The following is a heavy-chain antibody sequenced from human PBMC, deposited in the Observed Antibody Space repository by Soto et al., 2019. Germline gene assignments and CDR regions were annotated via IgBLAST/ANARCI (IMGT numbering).Heavy chain of an antibody. J-gene: IGHJ4*02. D-gene: IGHD3-16*01. Sequence: EVQLVESGGGLVQPGRSLTLSCVGSGFTFDDYGMHWVRQAPGKGLEWVSGISWDSYSIGYADSVKGRFTISRDNAKNSLYLQMNSLKSEDTALYYCAKARGGIDYWGQGTLVTVSS. CDR3: AKARGGIDY. CDR1: GFTFDDYG. V-gene: IGHV3-9*01. CDR2: ISWDSYSI.